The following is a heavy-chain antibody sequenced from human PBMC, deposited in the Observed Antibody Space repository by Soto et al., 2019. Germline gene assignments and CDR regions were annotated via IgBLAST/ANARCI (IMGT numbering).Heavy chain of an antibody. V-gene: IGHV3-53*01. CDR3: SRGFGGTTLYYFDY. CDR1: GFTVSINY. Sequence: EVQLVESGGGLIQPGGSLRLSCAASGFTVSINYMNWVRQAPGKGLEWVSVIYSGGSTYYADSVKGRFTISRDKSKNTLYLQMNSMRAEYTAVYYCSRGFGGTTLYYFDYWGQGTLVTVSS. CDR2: IYSGGST. D-gene: IGHD1-1*01. J-gene: IGHJ4*02.